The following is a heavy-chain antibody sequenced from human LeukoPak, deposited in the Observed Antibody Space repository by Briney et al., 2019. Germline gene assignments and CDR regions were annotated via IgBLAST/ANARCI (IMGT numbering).Heavy chain of an antibody. D-gene: IGHD2-15*01. V-gene: IGHV3-21*06. Sequence: GGSLRFSCAASGFTFSSYNINWVRQAPGKGLEWVSSISTSSNYIYYADSVKGRFTISRDNAKNSLYLQMNSLRAEDTAVYYCARDASGGSRWYFDLWGRGTLVTVSS. CDR1: GFTFSSYN. J-gene: IGHJ2*01. CDR2: ISTSSNYI. CDR3: ARDASGGSRWYFDL.